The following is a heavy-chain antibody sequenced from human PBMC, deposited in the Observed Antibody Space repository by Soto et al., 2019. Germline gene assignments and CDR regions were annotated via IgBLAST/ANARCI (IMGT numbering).Heavy chain of an antibody. Sequence: SVKVSCKASGYTFTSYGISWVRQAPGQGLEWMGWIIPFFGTTNYTQRFQGRITITADESTSTAYMELNSLRFDDTAVYYCARDPVETASFGGGYYYYGMDVWGQGTTVTVSS. J-gene: IGHJ6*01. V-gene: IGHV1-69*01. D-gene: IGHD2-21*01. CDR2: IIPFFGTT. CDR3: ARDPVETASFGGGYYYYGMDV. CDR1: GYTFTSYG.